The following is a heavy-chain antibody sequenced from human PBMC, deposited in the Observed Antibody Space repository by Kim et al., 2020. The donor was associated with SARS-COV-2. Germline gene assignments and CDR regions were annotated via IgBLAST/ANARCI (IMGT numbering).Heavy chain of an antibody. J-gene: IGHJ4*02. D-gene: IGHD3-3*01. Sequence: SETLSLTCNVSGGSISSSSYYWGWICKPPGKGLEWIGSMYYSGSTSYNPSLKSRVTISGDTSKNQLSLNLSSVTAADTAVYFCASFGSTYYVDYWGQGTQITVSS. V-gene: IGHV4-39*01. CDR2: MYYSGST. CDR1: GGSISSSSYY. CDR3: ASFGSTYYVDY.